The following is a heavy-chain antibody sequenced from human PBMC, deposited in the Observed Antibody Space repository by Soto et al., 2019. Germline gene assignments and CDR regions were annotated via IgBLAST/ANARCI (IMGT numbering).Heavy chain of an antibody. J-gene: IGHJ5*02. Sequence: QVQLVQSGAEVKKPGASVKVSCKASGYTFTSYGISWVRQAPGQGLEWMGWISAYNGNTNYAQKLQGRVTMTTDTATITAHMGLRSLRADYTAVYCCARDSTFVLVPAARGWFDPWGHGTLVTVSS. CDR2: ISAYNGNT. V-gene: IGHV1-18*01. CDR3: ARDSTFVLVPAARGWFDP. CDR1: GYTFTSYG. D-gene: IGHD2-2*01.